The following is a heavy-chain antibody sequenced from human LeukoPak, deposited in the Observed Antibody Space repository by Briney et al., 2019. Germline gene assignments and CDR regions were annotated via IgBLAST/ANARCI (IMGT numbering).Heavy chain of an antibody. CDR3: ARHLGLVWELHYFDY. CDR1: GGSISSYY. Sequence: SETLSLTCTVSGGSISSYYWSWIRQPPGKGLEWIGYIYYSGSTNYNPSLKSRVTISVDTSKNQFSLKLSSVTAADTAVYYCARHLGLVWELHYFDYWGQGTLVTVSS. CDR2: IYYSGST. J-gene: IGHJ4*02. D-gene: IGHD1-26*01. V-gene: IGHV4-59*08.